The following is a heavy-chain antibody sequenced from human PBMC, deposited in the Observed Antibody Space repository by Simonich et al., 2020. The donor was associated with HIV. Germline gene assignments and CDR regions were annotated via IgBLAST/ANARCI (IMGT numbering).Heavy chain of an antibody. Sequence: QVQLQQWGAGLLKPSETLSLTCAVYGGSFSGYYWSWIRQPPGKGREWIGEINHSGSPLYNPSLKSRVNISVDTSKNQFSPNLSSVTAADTAVYYCARVFLASTSSEWYFDLWGRGTLVTVSS. J-gene: IGHJ2*01. D-gene: IGHD6-6*01. CDR3: ARVFLASTSSEWYFDL. CDR1: GGSFSGYY. V-gene: IGHV4-34*01. CDR2: INHSGSP.